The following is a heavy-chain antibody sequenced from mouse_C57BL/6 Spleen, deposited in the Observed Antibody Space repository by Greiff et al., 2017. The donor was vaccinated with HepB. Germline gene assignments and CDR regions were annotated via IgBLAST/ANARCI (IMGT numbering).Heavy chain of an antibody. J-gene: IGHJ1*03. CDR3: ARGGYGSSRDV. V-gene: IGHV1-54*01. CDR1: GYAFTNYL. D-gene: IGHD1-1*01. Sequence: VQLQESGAELVRPGTSVKVSCKASGYAFTNYLIEWVKQRPGQGLEWIGVINPGSGGTNYNEKFKGKATLTADKSSSTAYMQLSSLTSEDSAVYFCARGGYGSSRDVWGTGTTVTVSS. CDR2: INPGSGGT.